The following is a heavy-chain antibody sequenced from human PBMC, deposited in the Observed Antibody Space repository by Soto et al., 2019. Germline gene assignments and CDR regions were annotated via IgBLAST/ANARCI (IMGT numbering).Heavy chain of an antibody. CDR3: AKESTVRTAREIDW. V-gene: IGHV3-30*18. CDR2: ISFDGNTK. CDR1: GFTFSSYG. J-gene: IGHJ4*02. D-gene: IGHD4-17*01. Sequence: QVQLVESGGGVVQPGRSLRLSCAASGFTFSSYGMHWVRQAPGKGLAWVAVISFDGNTKYYADSVKGRFTISRDNSKNTLYLQMNGLRVEDTAVYFCAKESTVRTAREIDWWRQGTLVTVSS.